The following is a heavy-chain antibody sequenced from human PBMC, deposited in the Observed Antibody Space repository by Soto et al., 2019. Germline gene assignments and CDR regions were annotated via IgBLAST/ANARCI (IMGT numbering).Heavy chain of an antibody. CDR3: ARDTPYDSSGYYYYYGMDV. J-gene: IGHJ6*02. D-gene: IGHD3-22*01. Sequence: QVQLVQSGAEVKKPGSSVKVSCKASGGTFSSYAISWVRQAPGQGLEWMGGIIPTFGTANYAQKFQGRVTITADESTSTAYMELSSLRSEDTAVYYCARDTPYDSSGYYYYYGMDVWGQETTVTVSS. CDR2: IIPTFGTA. V-gene: IGHV1-69*01. CDR1: GGTFSSYA.